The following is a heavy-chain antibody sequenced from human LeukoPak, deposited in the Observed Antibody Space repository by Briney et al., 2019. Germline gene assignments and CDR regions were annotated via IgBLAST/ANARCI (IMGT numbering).Heavy chain of an antibody. CDR3: ASYGSGSYYPSFDY. J-gene: IGHJ4*02. CDR2: SIPVGAP. CDR1: VAPSVVTT. V-gene: IGHV4-4*07. Sequence: PSETCPSPALSLVAPSVVTTGAGSGSPPGRDWSGLGVSIPVGAPTTTPSLKSRVTMSVDTSKNQFSLKLSSVTAADTAVYYCASYGSGSYYPSFDYWGQGTLVTVSS. D-gene: IGHD3-10*01.